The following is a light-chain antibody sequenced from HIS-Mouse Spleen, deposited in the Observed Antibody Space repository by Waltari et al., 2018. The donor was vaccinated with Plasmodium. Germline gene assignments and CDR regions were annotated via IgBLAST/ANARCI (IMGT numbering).Light chain of an antibody. CDR1: SSDVVGYNY. CDR3: CSYAGSYTYV. J-gene: IGLJ1*01. V-gene: IGLV2-11*01. Sequence: QSALTQPRSVSGPPGQSVPIPCTGTSSDVVGYNYVSWYQQHPGKAPKLMIYDVSKRPSGVPDRFSGSKSGNTASLTISGLQAEDEADYYCCSYAGSYTYVFGTGTKVTVL. CDR2: DVS.